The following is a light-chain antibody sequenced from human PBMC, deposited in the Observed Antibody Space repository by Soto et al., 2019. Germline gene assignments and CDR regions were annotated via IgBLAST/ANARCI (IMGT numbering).Light chain of an antibody. J-gene: IGKJ5*01. V-gene: IGKV3-11*01. Sequence: EIVLTQSPATLSLSPGERATLSCRASQSVTSSLAWYQQRPGQAPRLLIYDASNRATGIPARFSGSGSGTVFTLIISSLEPEDFAVYYCQQRTNWITFGQGTRLEIK. CDR2: DAS. CDR1: QSVTSS. CDR3: QQRTNWIT.